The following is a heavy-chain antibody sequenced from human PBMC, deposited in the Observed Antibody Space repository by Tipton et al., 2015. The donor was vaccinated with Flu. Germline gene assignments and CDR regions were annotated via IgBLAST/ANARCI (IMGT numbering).Heavy chain of an antibody. CDR1: GFTFSSYA. V-gene: IGHV3-23*01. CDR2: ISGSGGST. J-gene: IGHJ4*02. Sequence: SLRLSCAASGFTFSSYAMSWVRQAPGKELEWVSAISGSGGSTYYADSVKGRFTISRDNSKNTLYLQMNSLRAEDTAVYYCAKDLSIFGVVIIKERIDYWGQGTLVTVSS. D-gene: IGHD3-3*01. CDR3: AKDLSIFGVVIIKERIDY.